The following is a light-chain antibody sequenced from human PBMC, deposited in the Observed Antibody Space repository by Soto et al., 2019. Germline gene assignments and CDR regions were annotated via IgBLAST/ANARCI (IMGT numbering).Light chain of an antibody. V-gene: IGKV1-5*01. Sequence: DIQMTQSPSTLSASVGDRVTITCRASQSISNWLAWYQQKPGKAPNLLIYDASSLESGVPSRCSGSGSGTEFTLTISSLQPDDFATYYCQQYSTYMWTFGQGTKVEIK. CDR1: QSISNW. CDR3: QQYSTYMWT. J-gene: IGKJ1*01. CDR2: DAS.